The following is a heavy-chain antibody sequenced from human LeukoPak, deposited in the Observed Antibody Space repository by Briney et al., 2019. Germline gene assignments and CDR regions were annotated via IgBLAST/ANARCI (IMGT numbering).Heavy chain of an antibody. CDR3: AKDRSSSGSYGDAFDI. CDR2: ISGSGGST. Sequence: GGSLRLSCAASKFTFSTYAMSWVRQAPGKGLEWVSSISGSGGSTYYADSVKGRFIISRDNSKNTLYLQMNSLRAADTAVYYCAKDRSSSGSYGDAFDIWGQGTMVTVSS. CDR1: KFTFSTYA. V-gene: IGHV3-23*01. D-gene: IGHD1-26*01. J-gene: IGHJ3*02.